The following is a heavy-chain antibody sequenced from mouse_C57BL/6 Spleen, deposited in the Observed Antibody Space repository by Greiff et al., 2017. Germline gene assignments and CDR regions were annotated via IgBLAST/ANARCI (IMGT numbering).Heavy chain of an antibody. D-gene: IGHD2-5*01. J-gene: IGHJ1*03. CDR1: GYTFTEYT. Sequence: VKVVESGAELVKPGASVKLSCKASGYTFTEYTIHWVKQRSGQGLEWIGWFYPGSGSIKYNEKFKDKATLTADKSSSTVYMELSRLTSEDSAVYFCARHEKDYSNYVGYFDVWGTGTTVTVSS. V-gene: IGHV1-62-2*01. CDR2: FYPGSGSI. CDR3: ARHEKDYSNYVGYFDV.